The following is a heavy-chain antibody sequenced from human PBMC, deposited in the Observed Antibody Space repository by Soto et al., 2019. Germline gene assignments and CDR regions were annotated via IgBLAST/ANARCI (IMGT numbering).Heavy chain of an antibody. V-gene: IGHV4-59*01. D-gene: IGHD4-17*01. Sequence: SETLSLTCTVSGGSISSYYWSWIRQPPGKGLEWIGYIYYSGSTNYNPSLKSRVTISVDTSKNQFSLKLSSVTAADTAVYYCARARDYGTYYYYYMDVWGKGTTVTVSS. J-gene: IGHJ6*03. CDR2: IYYSGST. CDR3: ARARDYGTYYYYYMDV. CDR1: GGSISSYY.